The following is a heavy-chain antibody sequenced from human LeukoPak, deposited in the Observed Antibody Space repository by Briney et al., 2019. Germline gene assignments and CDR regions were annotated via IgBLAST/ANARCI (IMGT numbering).Heavy chain of an antibody. D-gene: IGHD1/OR15-1a*01. V-gene: IGHV3-21*01. J-gene: IGHJ4*02. CDR1: GFTFSSYS. CDR3: ARAGPQQDFDY. CDR2: ISSSSSYI. Sequence: KPGGSLRLSCAASGFTFSSYSMNWVRQAPGKGREWVSSISSSSSYIYYADSVKGRFTISRDNAKNSLYLQMNSLSAEDTAVYYCARAGPQQDFDYWGQGTLVTVSS.